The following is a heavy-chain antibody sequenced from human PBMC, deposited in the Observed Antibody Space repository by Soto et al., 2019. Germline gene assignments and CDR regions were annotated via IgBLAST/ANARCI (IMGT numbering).Heavy chain of an antibody. CDR3: ARDFAGASSELIDY. V-gene: IGHV3-9*01. D-gene: IGHD3-16*01. CDR1: GFTFDDYA. J-gene: IGHJ4*02. CDR2: ISWNSGTI. Sequence: EVHLVESGGGLVQPGGSLRLSCAASGFTFDDYAMHWIRQPPGKGLEWVSGISWNSGTIDYADSVKGRFTISRDNAKNSLYLQMNSLRAEDTALYYCARDFAGASSELIDYWGQGTLVTVSS.